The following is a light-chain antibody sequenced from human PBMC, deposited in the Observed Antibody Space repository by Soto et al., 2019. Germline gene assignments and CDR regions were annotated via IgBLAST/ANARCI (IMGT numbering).Light chain of an antibody. Sequence: ETVMTQSPGTLSLSPGERATLSCRASQSVSSGYLAWYQQTPGQAPRLLIFGASNRATGIPDRFTGSGSGTDFTLTISRLEPEDFAVYYCQQYGISQNTFGQGTILEIK. CDR2: GAS. CDR3: QQYGISQNT. V-gene: IGKV3-20*01. CDR1: QSVSSGY. J-gene: IGKJ2*01.